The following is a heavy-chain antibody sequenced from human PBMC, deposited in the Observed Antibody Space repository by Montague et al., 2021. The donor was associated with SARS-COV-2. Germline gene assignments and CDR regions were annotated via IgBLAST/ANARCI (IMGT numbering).Heavy chain of an antibody. V-gene: IGHV4-59*01. J-gene: IGHJ4*02. CDR3: ARLYLGFNGKMYFFDA. Sequence: SETLSLTCSVSGYSITRVFWGWLRQPPGKGLEWIGHLHPSGSTNFNASLKSRLTMSPDTSKNQFSLQLSSVTAADTAVYYCARLYLGFNGKMYFFDAWGRGILVTVSS. CDR2: LHPSGST. CDR1: GYSITRVF. D-gene: IGHD2-8*01.